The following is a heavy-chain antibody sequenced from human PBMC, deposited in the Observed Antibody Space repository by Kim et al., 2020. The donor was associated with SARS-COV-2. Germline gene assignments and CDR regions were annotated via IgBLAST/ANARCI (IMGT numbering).Heavy chain of an antibody. CDR2: IYYGEST. Sequence: IYYGESTYSNPSLKSRVTISVDTSKNQVSRKLSSVTAADTAVYYCATPSSWGQGTLVTVSS. J-gene: IGHJ5*02. V-gene: IGHV4-39*01. CDR3: ATPSS. D-gene: IGHD2-2*01.